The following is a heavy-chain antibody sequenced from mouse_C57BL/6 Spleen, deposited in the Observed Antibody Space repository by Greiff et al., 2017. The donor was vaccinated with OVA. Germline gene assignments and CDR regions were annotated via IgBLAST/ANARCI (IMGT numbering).Heavy chain of an antibody. CDR3: AREVYYDYDGVYYAMDY. V-gene: IGHV3-6*01. D-gene: IGHD2-4*01. Sequence: EVKLQESGPGLVKPSQSLSLTCSVTGYSITSGYYWNWIRQFPGNKLEWMGYISYDGSNNYNPSLKNRISITRDTSKNQFFLKLNSVTTEDTATYYCAREVYYDYDGVYYAMDYWGQGTSVTVSS. J-gene: IGHJ4*01. CDR2: ISYDGSN. CDR1: GYSITSGYY.